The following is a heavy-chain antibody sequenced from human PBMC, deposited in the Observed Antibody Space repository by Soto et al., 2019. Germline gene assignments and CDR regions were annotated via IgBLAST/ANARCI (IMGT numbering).Heavy chain of an antibody. J-gene: IGHJ4*02. CDR3: TAGLSPGNS. D-gene: IGHD2-21*02. CDR1: GGSISSSSYY. CDR2: IYYSGST. V-gene: IGHV4-39*01. Sequence: PSETLSLTCTVSGGSISSSSYYWGWIRQPPGKGLEWIGSIYYSGSTYYNPSLKSRVTISRDSSKNTVFLQMNSLTAEDTAVYFCTAGLSPGNSWGQGTLVTVSS.